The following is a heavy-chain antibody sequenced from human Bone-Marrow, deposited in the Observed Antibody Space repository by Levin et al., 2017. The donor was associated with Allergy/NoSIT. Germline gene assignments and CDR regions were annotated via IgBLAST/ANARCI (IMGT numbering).Heavy chain of an antibody. D-gene: IGHD2-8*01. CDR1: GFTFSSYA. CDR3: ARGICTNGVCYTDYYYYGMDV. V-gene: IGHV3-30*04. Sequence: GESLKISCAASGFTFSSYAMHWVRQAPGKGLEWVAVISYDGSNKYYADSVKGRFTISRDNSKNTLYLQMNSLRAEDTAVYYCARGICTNGVCYTDYYYYGMDVWGQGTTVTVSS. CDR2: ISYDGSNK. J-gene: IGHJ6*02.